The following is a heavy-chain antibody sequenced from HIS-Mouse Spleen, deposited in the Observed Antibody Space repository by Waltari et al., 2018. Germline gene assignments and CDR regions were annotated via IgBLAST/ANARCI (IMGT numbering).Heavy chain of an antibody. D-gene: IGHD3-10*01. V-gene: IGHV3-23*01. Sequence: EVQLLESGGGLVQPGGSLRLSCAASGFTFSSYALSGVRQAQGKGLEWVSAISGSGGSTYYADSVKGRFTISRDNSKNTLYLQMNSLRAEDTAVYYCAQNYYGSGSYYYWGQGTLVTVSS. CDR2: ISGSGGST. J-gene: IGHJ4*02. CDR1: GFTFSSYA. CDR3: AQNYYGSGSYYY.